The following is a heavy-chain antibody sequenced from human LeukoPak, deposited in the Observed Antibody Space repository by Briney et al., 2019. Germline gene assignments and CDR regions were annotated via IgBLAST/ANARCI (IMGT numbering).Heavy chain of an antibody. D-gene: IGHD7-27*01. CDR3: AKEGGDWGEGYFDY. V-gene: IGHV3-11*01. J-gene: IGHJ4*02. CDR1: GFTFSDSY. Sequence: GGSLRLSCAASGFTFSDSYMSWIRQVPGKRLEWISYISSSGGTIYYADSEKGRFTISRDNAKNSLYLQMNSLRAEDTAVYYCAKEGGDWGEGYFDYWGQGTLVTVSS. CDR2: ISSSGGTI.